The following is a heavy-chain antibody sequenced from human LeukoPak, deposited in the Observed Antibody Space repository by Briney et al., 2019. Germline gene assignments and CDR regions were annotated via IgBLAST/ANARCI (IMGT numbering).Heavy chain of an antibody. CDR3: ASLPTKRITMVRGVIKSGGFDY. CDR1: GGSISSYY. J-gene: IGHJ4*02. Sequence: SETLSLTCTVSGGSISSYYWSWIRQPPGKGLEWIGYIYYSGSTNYNPSLKSRVTISVDTSKNQFSLKLSSVTAADTAVYYCASLPTKRITMVRGVIKSGGFDYWGQGTLITVSS. D-gene: IGHD3-10*01. V-gene: IGHV4-59*08. CDR2: IYYSGST.